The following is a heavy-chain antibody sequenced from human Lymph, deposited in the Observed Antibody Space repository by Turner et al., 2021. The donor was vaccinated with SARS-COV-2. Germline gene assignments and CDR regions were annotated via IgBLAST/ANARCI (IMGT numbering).Heavy chain of an antibody. V-gene: IGHV1-69*10. D-gene: IGHD1-26*01. CDR3: ARRHSGNYDAFDI. CDR1: GGTFSTYV. Sequence: QDQLVQSGAGVKKPGSSVKVSCKASGGTFSTYVRSWVRQAPGQGLEWMGWIIPILCIANYAQKFQGRVTITADKSTSTAYMELSSLRSEDTAVYHCARRHSGNYDAFDIWGQGTMVTVSS. CDR2: IIPILCIA. J-gene: IGHJ3*02.